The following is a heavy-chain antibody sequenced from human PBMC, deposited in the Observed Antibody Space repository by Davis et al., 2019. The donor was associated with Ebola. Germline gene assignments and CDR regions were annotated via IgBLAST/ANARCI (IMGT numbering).Heavy chain of an antibody. CDR2: TYYSSTWYN. D-gene: IGHD5-24*01. J-gene: IGHJ4*02. CDR1: GDSVSTSSTG. CDR3: ARGWLQSGFDY. V-gene: IGHV6-1*01. Sequence: PSETLSLTCAISGDSVSTSSTGWNWVRQSPSRGLEWLGRTYYSSTWYNDYAVSVKSRITINADTSKNQFSLHLNSVTPDDAAVYYCARGWLQSGFDYWGQGTLVTVSS.